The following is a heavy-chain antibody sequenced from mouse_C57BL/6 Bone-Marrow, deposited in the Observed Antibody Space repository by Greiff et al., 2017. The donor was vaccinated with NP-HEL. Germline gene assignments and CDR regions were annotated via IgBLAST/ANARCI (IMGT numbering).Heavy chain of an antibody. J-gene: IGHJ2*01. D-gene: IGHD2-4*01. Sequence: QVQLQQSGAELARPGASVKLSCKASGYTFTSYGISWVKQRTGQGLEWIGEIYPRSGNTYYNEKFKGKATLTADKSSSTAYMELRSLTSEDSAVYFCARGRYDYDDYWGQGTTLTVSS. CDR2: IYPRSGNT. CDR3: ARGRYDYDDY. CDR1: GYTFTSYG. V-gene: IGHV1-81*01.